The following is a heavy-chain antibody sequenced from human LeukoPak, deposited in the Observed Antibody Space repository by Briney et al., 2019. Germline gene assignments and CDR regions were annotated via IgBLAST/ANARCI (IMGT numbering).Heavy chain of an antibody. J-gene: IGHJ3*02. CDR3: AKTNWGAFDI. Sequence: SESLSLTCIVSGGSLSSSYWSWIRQPPGKGLEWIGFIYYSGSTNYNPSLKSRVTISVDTSKNLFSLKLSSVTAADTAVYYCAKTNWGAFDIWGQGTMVTVSS. CDR2: IYYSGST. CDR1: GGSLSSSY. D-gene: IGHD7-27*01. V-gene: IGHV4-59*03.